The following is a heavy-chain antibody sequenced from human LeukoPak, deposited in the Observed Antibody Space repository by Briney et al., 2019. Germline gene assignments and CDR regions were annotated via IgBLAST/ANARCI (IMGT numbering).Heavy chain of an antibody. Sequence: PGGSLRLSCAASGFTFDDYAMPWVRHAPGKGLEWVSGISWNSGSIGYADSVKGRFTISRDNAKNSLYLQMNSLRAEDTALYYCAKGYLGGNSAPFDYWGQGTLVTVSS. CDR3: AKGYLGGNSAPFDY. V-gene: IGHV3-9*01. CDR2: ISWNSGSI. J-gene: IGHJ4*02. D-gene: IGHD4-23*01. CDR1: GFTFDDYA.